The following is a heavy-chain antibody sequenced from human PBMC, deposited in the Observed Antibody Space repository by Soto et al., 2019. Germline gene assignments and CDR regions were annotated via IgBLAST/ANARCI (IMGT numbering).Heavy chain of an antibody. J-gene: IGHJ4*02. CDR3: SILAFASHGVDF. CDR1: GFIFSNSA. D-gene: IGHD4-17*01. V-gene: IGHV3-73*02. CDR2: IRSKANNYTT. Sequence: EGQLVESGGGLVQPGGSLKLSCAASGFIFSNSAIHWVRQASGKGLEWVGRIRSKANNYTTTYTASMKGRFRISRDDSKNTAYLQMTSLKSEDTAVYYCSILAFASHGVDFWGLGTLVTVSS.